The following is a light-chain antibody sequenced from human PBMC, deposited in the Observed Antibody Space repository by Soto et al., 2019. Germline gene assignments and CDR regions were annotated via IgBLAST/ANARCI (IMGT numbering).Light chain of an antibody. CDR2: GNN. J-gene: IGLJ1*01. V-gene: IGLV1-40*01. CDR1: SSNIGAGYD. Sequence: QSVLTQPPSVSGAPGQRVTISCTGSSSNIGAGYDVHWYQQLPGTAPKLLIYGNNNRPSGVPDRFSGSRSGTSAALAIAGLQAEDEAEYYCQSYDSSLTAYVFGTGTKLTVL. CDR3: QSYDSSLTAYV.